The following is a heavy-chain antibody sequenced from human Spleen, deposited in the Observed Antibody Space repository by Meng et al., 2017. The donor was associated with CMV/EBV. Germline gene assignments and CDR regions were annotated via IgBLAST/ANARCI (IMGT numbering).Heavy chain of an antibody. Sequence: AVYGGSFSGYYWSWIRQPPGKGLEWIGEINHSGSTNYNPSLKSRVTIPVDTSKNQFSLKLSSMTAADTAVYYCARTYNWNYPGWFDPWGQGTLVTVSS. CDR3: ARTYNWNYPGWFDP. D-gene: IGHD1-7*01. V-gene: IGHV4-34*01. CDR2: INHSGST. J-gene: IGHJ5*02. CDR1: GGSFSGYY.